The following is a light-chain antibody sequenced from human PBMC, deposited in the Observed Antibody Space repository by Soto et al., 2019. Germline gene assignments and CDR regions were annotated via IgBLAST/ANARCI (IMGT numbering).Light chain of an antibody. CDR3: SSYTSSTTNV. CDR1: SSDVGGYNY. V-gene: IGLV2-14*03. Sequence: QSALTQPASVSGYPGQSITISCTGTSSDVGGYNYVSWYQQHPGKAPKLLINDVSNRPSGISARFSGSKSGNTASLTISGLQAEDETDYYCSSYTSSTTNVFGTGTKVTVL. J-gene: IGLJ1*01. CDR2: DVS.